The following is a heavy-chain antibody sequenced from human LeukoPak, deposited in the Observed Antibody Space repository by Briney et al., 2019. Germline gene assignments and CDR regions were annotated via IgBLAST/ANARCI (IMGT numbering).Heavy chain of an antibody. J-gene: IGHJ4*02. D-gene: IGHD2-8*01. Sequence: GGSLRLSCAASGFIVSSNHINWVRQTPAKGLEWVSSISSSSSYIYYADSVKGRFTISRDNAKNSLYLQMNSLTVEDSALYYCARGWSDCDYWGQGTLVTVSS. CDR1: GFIVSSNH. V-gene: IGHV3-21*01. CDR2: ISSSSSYI. CDR3: ARGWSDCDY.